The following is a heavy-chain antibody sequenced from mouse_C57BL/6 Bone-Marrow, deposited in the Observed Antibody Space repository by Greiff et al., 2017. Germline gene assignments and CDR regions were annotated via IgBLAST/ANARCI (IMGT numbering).Heavy chain of an antibody. Sequence: EVKLVESEGGLVQPGSSMKLSCTASGFTFSDYYMPWVRQVPEKGLEWVANINYDGSSTYYLDSLKSRFIISRDNAKNILYLQMSSLKSEDTATYYCAREEGDYFVYWVQGTTLTVSS. CDR2: INYDGSST. V-gene: IGHV5-16*01. CDR3: AREEGDYFVY. J-gene: IGHJ2*01. CDR1: GFTFSDYY.